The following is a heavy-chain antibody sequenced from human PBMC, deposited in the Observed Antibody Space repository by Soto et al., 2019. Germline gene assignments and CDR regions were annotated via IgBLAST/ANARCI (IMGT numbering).Heavy chain of an antibody. D-gene: IGHD2-2*01. CDR1: GYTFTTYW. CDR2: IYPGDSDT. Sequence: GESLKISCKVSGYTFTTYWIGWVRQMPGKGLEWMGVIYPGDSDTIYSPSFQGQVTLSADKSISTAYLQWRSLQASDTAMYYCVRRPGCSTTTCYRELDYWGQGTLVTVSS. CDR3: VRRPGCSTTTCYRELDY. V-gene: IGHV5-51*01. J-gene: IGHJ4*02.